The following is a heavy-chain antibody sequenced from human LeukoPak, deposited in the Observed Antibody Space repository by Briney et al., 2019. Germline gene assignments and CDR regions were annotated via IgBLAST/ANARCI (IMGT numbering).Heavy chain of an antibody. Sequence: GGSLRLSCGASGFIFRNAYMTWVRQAPGKGLEWVGRIKSNPDGGTADYGAAVKGRFTISRDDSRNILYLQLRDVRAEDTAVYYCTTLSYDVHYWGQGTLVTVSS. D-gene: IGHD3-3*01. CDR3: TTLSYDVHY. V-gene: IGHV3-15*01. CDR1: GFIFRNAY. CDR2: IKSNPDGGTA. J-gene: IGHJ4*02.